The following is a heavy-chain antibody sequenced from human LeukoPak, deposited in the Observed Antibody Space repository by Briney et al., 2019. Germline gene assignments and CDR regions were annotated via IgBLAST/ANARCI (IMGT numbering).Heavy chain of an antibody. J-gene: IGHJ5*02. CDR2: TYYRSKWYN. D-gene: IGHD1-1*01. CDR1: GDSVSSISAA. Sequence: SQTLSLTCAISGDSVSSISAAWNWIRQSPWRGLEWLGRTYYRSKWYNDYAVSVKSRITINPDTSKNQFSLQLNSVTPEDTAVYYRVRGGSIGRSNWFDPWGQGTLVTVSS. V-gene: IGHV6-1*01. CDR3: VRGGSIGRSNWFDP.